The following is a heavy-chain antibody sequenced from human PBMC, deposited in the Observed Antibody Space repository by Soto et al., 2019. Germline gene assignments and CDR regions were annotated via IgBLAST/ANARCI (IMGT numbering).Heavy chain of an antibody. CDR3: ARDLTSSGQRYGMDV. J-gene: IGHJ6*02. D-gene: IGHD2-2*01. Sequence: QVQLVQSGAEMKKPGSSVKVSCKASGGSIRSYAFSWVRQAPVQGLEWMGGITPNLGTPYHAQTYQGRLWIRADEATSTVYMELRSLRSEDTAVYYCARDLTSSGQRYGMDVWGQGTTVTVSS. CDR1: GGSIRSYA. CDR2: ITPNLGTP. V-gene: IGHV1-69*01.